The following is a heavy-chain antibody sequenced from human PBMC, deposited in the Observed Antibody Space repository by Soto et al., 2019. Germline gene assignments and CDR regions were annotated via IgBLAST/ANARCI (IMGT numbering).Heavy chain of an antibody. CDR1: GFIFSSYT. J-gene: IGHJ4*02. V-gene: IGHV3-30-3*01. CDR3: ARAPSGSYPEFDY. Sequence: GWSLRLSCAASGFIFSSYTMHWVRQAPGKGLEWVGVITYDGSNQYYADSVKGRFTISRDNSRNMLFLQMNSLRPDDTAVYYCARAPSGSYPEFDYWGQGTLVTVSS. D-gene: IGHD1-26*01. CDR2: ITYDGSNQ.